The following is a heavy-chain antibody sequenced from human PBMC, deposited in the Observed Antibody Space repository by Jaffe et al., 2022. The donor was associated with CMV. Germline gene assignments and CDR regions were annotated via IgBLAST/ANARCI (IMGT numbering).Heavy chain of an antibody. CDR1: GFTFSSYG. Sequence: QVQLVESGGGVVQPGRSLRLSCAASGFTFSSYGMHWVRQAPGKGLEWVAVIWYDGSNKYYADSVKGRFTISRDNSKNTLYLQMNSLRAEDTAVYYCARLEYCSGGSCYSGGMDVWGQGTTVTVSS. CDR3: ARLEYCSGGSCYSGGMDV. V-gene: IGHV3-33*01. CDR2: IWYDGSNK. J-gene: IGHJ6*02. D-gene: IGHD2-15*01.